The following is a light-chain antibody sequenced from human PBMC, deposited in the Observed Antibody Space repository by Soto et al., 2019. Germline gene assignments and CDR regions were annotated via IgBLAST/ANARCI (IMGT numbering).Light chain of an antibody. CDR2: DAS. Sequence: EIVLTQSAGTLSLSPGERATLSCRASQSVSSSYLAWYQQKPGQAPRLLISDASTRATGIPARFSGSGSGTDFTLTISRLEPEDFAVYYCQQYGSSPPFGGGTKVDIK. CDR1: QSVSSSY. V-gene: IGKV3-20*01. J-gene: IGKJ4*01. CDR3: QQYGSSPP.